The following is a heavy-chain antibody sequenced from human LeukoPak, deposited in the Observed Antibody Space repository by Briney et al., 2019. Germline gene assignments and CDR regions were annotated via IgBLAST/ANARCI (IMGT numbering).Heavy chain of an antibody. CDR2: IYYSGST. Sequence: PSETLSLTCTVSGGSISSYYWSWIRQPPGKGLEWIGYIYYSGSTNYNPSLKSRVTISVDTSKNQFSLKLSSVTAADTAVYYCARVEMATIPSFLAAAFDIWAKGQWSPSLQ. V-gene: IGHV4-59*01. CDR3: ARVEMATIPSFLAAAFDI. J-gene: IGHJ3*02. CDR1: GGSISSYY. D-gene: IGHD5-24*01.